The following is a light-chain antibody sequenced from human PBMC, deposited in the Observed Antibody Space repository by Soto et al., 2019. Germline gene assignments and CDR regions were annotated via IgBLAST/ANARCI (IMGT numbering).Light chain of an antibody. CDR2: SVS. V-gene: IGKV3-20*01. Sequence: DIVLTQSPGTLSLSPGERATLSCRASQSISSSYLAWYQQKPGQAPRLLIHSVSTRATGIPDRFSGSGSGTDFTLTISRLEPEDFAVYYCQQYVTSPYIFGQGTKLEIK. CDR1: QSISSSY. CDR3: QQYVTSPYI. J-gene: IGKJ2*01.